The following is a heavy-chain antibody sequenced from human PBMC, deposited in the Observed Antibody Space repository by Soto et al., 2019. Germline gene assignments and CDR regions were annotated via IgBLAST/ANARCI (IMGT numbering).Heavy chain of an antibody. V-gene: IGHV4-59*08. J-gene: IGHJ3*01. CDR3: VRHNAFDV. CDR2: IYYSGST. CDR1: GGSISGFY. Sequence: QVQLQESGPGLVKPSETLSLTCTVSGGSISGFYWSWIRQPTGKGLEWIGYIYYSGSTIYNPSLTSRVTLSVDSSKNQFSLNLSSVTAADTDVYYCVRHNAFDVWGQGTMVTVFS.